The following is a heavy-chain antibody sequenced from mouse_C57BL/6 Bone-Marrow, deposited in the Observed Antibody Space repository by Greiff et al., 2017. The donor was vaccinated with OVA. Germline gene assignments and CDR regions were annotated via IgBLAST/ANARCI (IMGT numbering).Heavy chain of an antibody. J-gene: IGHJ2*01. Sequence: QVQLKQSGAELAKPGASVKLSCKASGYTFTSYWMHWVKQRPGQGLEWIGYINPSSGYTKYNQKFKDKATLTADKSSSTAYMQLSSLTYEDSAVYYCARKDYGSSYVFDYWGQGTTLTVSS. CDR3: ARKDYGSSYVFDY. V-gene: IGHV1-7*01. CDR2: INPSSGYT. D-gene: IGHD1-1*01. CDR1: GYTFTSYW.